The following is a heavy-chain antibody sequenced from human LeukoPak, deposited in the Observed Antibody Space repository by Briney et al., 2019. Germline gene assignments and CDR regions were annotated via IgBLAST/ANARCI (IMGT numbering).Heavy chain of an antibody. D-gene: IGHD4-23*01. J-gene: IGHJ4*02. CDR1: GFTFDDYA. CDR2: ISWNSGSI. Sequence: GGSLRLSCAASGFTFDDYAMHWVRQAPGKGLEGVSGISWNSGSIVYAESVKGGFTISRDNAKTSLYLQMNSLRAEDTALYYCAKDMYGGNSVLLDWGQGTLVTVSS. V-gene: IGHV3-9*01. CDR3: AKDMYGGNSVLLD.